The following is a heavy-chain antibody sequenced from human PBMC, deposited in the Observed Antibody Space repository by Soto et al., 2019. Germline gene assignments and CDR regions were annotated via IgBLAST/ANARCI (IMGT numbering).Heavy chain of an antibody. CDR2: IGGLTSYI. Sequence: CGSLRLSCAASGFTFSTYDINFCRHSALKWLEWVSTIGGLTSYIYYADSLKGRFTISRDNAKNSLYLQMNSLRAEDTAVYYCARGWRVGAGGKFYYGLAVWGQGTTVTV. CDR3: ARGWRVGAGGKFYYGLAV. V-gene: IGHV3-21*01. CDR1: GFTFSTYD. J-gene: IGHJ6*02. D-gene: IGHD6-13*01.